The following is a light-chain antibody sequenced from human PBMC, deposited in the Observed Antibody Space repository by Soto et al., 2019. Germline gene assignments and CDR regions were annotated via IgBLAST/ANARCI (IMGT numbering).Light chain of an antibody. CDR2: EVS. CDR3: SSYAV. J-gene: IGLJ1*01. CDR1: SSDVGGYNY. V-gene: IGLV2-8*01. Sequence: QSVLTQPPSASGSPGQSVTISCTGTSSDVGGYNYVSWYQQHPGKAPKLMIYEVSKRPSGVPDRFSGSKSGNTASLTVSGLQAEDEADYYCSSYAVFGTGTKATV.